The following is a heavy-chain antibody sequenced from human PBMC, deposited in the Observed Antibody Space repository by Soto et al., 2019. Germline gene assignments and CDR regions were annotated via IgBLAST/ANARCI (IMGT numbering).Heavy chain of an antibody. CDR3: ARHPLYGVGTSPGDYCYYGMDF. D-gene: IGHD3-3*01. J-gene: IGHJ6*02. V-gene: IGHV5-10-1*01. Sequence: GESLKISCKGSGYSFTSYWISWVRQMPGKGLEWVGRIDPSDSDTNYSPSFQGHVTVSADTSSSTAYLQWSSMKASDTVMNHSARHPLYGVGTSPGDYCYYGMDFWGQGTTVTVSS. CDR2: IDPSDSDT. CDR1: GYSFTSYW.